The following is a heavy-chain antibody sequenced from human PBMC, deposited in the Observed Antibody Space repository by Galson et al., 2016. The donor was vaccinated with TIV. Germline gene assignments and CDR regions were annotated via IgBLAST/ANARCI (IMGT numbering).Heavy chain of an antibody. CDR3: ARVFGDYYFDY. J-gene: IGHJ4*02. V-gene: IGHV3-30-3*01. Sequence: MHWVRQAPGKGLEWVAFISYDGSEKYYADSVKGRFTISRVNSKNTLYLQMNSLRTEDTAIYSCARVFGDYYFDYWGQGTLVSVPS. CDR2: ISYDGSEK. D-gene: IGHD4-17*01.